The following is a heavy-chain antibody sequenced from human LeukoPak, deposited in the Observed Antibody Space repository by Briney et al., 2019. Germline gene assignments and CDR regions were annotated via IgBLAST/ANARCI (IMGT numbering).Heavy chain of an antibody. D-gene: IGHD6-13*01. Sequence: PSQTLSLTCTVSGGSISSGGYYWSWIRQPPGKGLEWIGYIYHSGSTYYNPSLKSRVTISVDRSKNQFFLNLRSVTAADTAVYHCARVPRIEAGATGDWFDPWGQGTVVTVSS. CDR2: IYHSGST. CDR3: ARVPRIEAGATGDWFDP. J-gene: IGHJ5*02. V-gene: IGHV4-30-2*01. CDR1: GGSISSGGYY.